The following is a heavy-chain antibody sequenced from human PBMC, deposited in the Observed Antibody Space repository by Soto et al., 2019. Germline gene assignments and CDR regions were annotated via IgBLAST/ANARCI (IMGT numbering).Heavy chain of an antibody. J-gene: IGHJ4*03. Sequence: GGSLRLSCAASGFTFSSYWMSWVRQAPGKGLEWVANIKQDGSEKYYVDSVKGRFTISRDNAKNSLYLQMNSLRAEDTAVYYWARAGNYDDYHCDSWGRGTRGAVCS. CDR3: ARAGNYDDYHCDS. D-gene: IGHD5-12*01. V-gene: IGHV3-7*01. CDR2: IKQDGSEK. CDR1: GFTFSSYW.